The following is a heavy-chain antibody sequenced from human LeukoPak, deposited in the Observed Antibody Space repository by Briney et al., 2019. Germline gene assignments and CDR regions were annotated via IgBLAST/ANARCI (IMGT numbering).Heavy chain of an antibody. D-gene: IGHD2-15*01. CDR2: IYYSGST. CDR1: GGSISSSSYY. Sequence: SETLSLTCTVSGGSISSSSYYWGWIRQPPGKGLEWIGSIYYSGSTYYNPSLKSRVTIPVDTSKNQFSLKLSSVTAADTAVYYCATVVVVDGGWFDPWGQGTLVTVSS. CDR3: ATVVVVDGGWFDP. V-gene: IGHV4-39*01. J-gene: IGHJ5*02.